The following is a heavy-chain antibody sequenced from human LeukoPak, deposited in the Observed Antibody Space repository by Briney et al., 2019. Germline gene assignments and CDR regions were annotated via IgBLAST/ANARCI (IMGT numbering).Heavy chain of an antibody. CDR2: INPNSGGT. V-gene: IGHV1-2*02. D-gene: IGHD1-14*01. CDR3: ARVGSLFESQYHYYMDV. CDR1: GYTFTGYY. J-gene: IGHJ6*03. Sequence: ASVKVSCKASGYTFTGYYMHWVRQAPGQGLEWMGWINPNSGGTNYAQKFQGRVTMTRDTSISTAYMELSRLRSDDTAVYYCARVGSLFESQYHYYMDVWGKGTTVAVSS.